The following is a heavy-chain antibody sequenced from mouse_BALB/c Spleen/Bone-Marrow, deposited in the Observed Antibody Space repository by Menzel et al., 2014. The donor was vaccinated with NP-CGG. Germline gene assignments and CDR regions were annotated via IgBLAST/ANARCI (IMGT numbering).Heavy chain of an antibody. D-gene: IGHD1-1*01. Sequence: VQLQQSGPELVKPGASMKISCKASGYSFTGYTMNWVKQSHGKNLEWIGLINPYNGGTNYNQKFKDKATLTVDKSSSTANMELLSLTSEDSAVYYCAREATTGYYFDYWGQGTTLTVSS. CDR2: INPYNGGT. CDR1: GYSFTGYT. V-gene: IGHV1-37*01. CDR3: AREATTGYYFDY. J-gene: IGHJ2*01.